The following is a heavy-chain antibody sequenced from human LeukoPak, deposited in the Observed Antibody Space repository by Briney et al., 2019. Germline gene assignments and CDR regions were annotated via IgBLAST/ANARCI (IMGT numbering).Heavy chain of an antibody. J-gene: IGHJ4*02. Sequence: GGSLRLSCAASGFTFSSFGMNWVRQAPGKGLEWVSYISDSSSLTYYADSVKGRFTISRDNAKNSLSLQLNSLRDEDTAVYFCAREPIHSGWQYYFDYWGQGTLVTVSS. CDR1: GFTFSSFG. V-gene: IGHV3-48*02. CDR3: AREPIHSGWQYYFDY. D-gene: IGHD6-19*01. CDR2: ISDSSSLT.